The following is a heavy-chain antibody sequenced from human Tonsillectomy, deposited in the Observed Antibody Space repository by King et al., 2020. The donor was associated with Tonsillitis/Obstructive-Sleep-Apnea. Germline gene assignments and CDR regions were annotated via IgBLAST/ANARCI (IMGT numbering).Heavy chain of an antibody. CDR3: ARTLPYYDSSGYTYYFDY. CDR2: IYYSGST. D-gene: IGHD3-22*01. Sequence: QLQESGPGLVKPSETLSLTCTVSGGSISSYYWSWIRQPPGKGLEWIGYIYYSGSTNYNPSLKSRVTISVDTSKNQFSLKLSSVTAAVTAVYYCARTLPYYDSSGYTYYFDYWGQGTLVTVSS. J-gene: IGHJ4*02. CDR1: GGSISSYY. V-gene: IGHV4-59*08.